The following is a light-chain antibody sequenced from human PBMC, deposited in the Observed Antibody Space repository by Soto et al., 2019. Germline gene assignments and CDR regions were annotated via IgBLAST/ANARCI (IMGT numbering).Light chain of an antibody. Sequence: QSALTQPASVSGSPGQSITISCSGTRSDVGGYDHVSWYQHHPGEAPKLMIYEVSYRPSGVSTRFSGSKSGNTASLTISGLQAEDEADYYCSSYTSSSTGGLFGGGTKLTVL. V-gene: IGLV2-14*01. CDR3: SSYTSSSTGGL. CDR2: EVS. CDR1: RSDVGGYDH. J-gene: IGLJ2*01.